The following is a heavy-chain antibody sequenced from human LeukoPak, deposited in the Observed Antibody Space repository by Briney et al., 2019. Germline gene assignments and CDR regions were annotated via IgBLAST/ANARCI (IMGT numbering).Heavy chain of an antibody. CDR2: INPSGGST. D-gene: IGHD4-11*01. CDR3: ASTTVDPGNAFDI. V-gene: IGHV1-46*03. CDR1: GYTFTSYY. J-gene: IGHJ3*02. Sequence: ASVKVSCKASGYTFTSYYMHWVRQAPGQGLEWMGIINPSGGSTSYAQKFQGRVTMIRDTSTSTVYMELSSLRSEDTAVYYCASTTVDPGNAFDIWGQGTMVTVSS.